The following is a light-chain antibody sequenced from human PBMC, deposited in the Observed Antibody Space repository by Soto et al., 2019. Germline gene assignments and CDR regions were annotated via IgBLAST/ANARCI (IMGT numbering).Light chain of an antibody. CDR2: AAS. V-gene: IGKV3-15*01. CDR1: QSVSSN. J-gene: IGKJ2*01. CDR3: QQYDDWPPMYT. Sequence: EIVVTQSPPTLSVSPVERATLSFMASQSVSSNLAWYQQKPGLAPRLLIYAASTRATGVPARFSGSGSGTEFTLTISSLQSEDCAVYYCQQYDDWPPMYTVGQGTKVDI.